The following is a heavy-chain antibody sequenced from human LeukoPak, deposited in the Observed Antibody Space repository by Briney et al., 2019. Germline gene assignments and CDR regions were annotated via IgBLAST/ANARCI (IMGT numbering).Heavy chain of an antibody. Sequence: PSETLSLTCTVSGGSISSYYWSWIRQPPGKGLEWIGYIYYSGSTNYNPSLKSRVTISVDTSKNQFSLKLSSVTAADTAVYYCAKVLVGTTCFEYWGQGTLVTVSS. J-gene: IGHJ4*02. D-gene: IGHD1-26*01. CDR1: GGSISSYY. V-gene: IGHV4-59*01. CDR3: AKVLVGTTCFEY. CDR2: IYYSGST.